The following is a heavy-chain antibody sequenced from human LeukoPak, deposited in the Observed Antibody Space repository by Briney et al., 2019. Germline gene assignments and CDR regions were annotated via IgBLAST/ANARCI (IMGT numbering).Heavy chain of an antibody. Sequence: PGGSLRLSCVASGFTFSNYNMNWARQAQGRGLECIAYISSRSSTIYYADSVKGRFTISRDNAKKSLFLQMNSLRADDTALYYCARENFADLFDSWGQGTLVTVSS. CDR1: GFTFSNYN. V-gene: IGHV3-48*01. CDR2: ISSRSSTI. CDR3: ARENFADLFDS. J-gene: IGHJ4*02. D-gene: IGHD1-7*01.